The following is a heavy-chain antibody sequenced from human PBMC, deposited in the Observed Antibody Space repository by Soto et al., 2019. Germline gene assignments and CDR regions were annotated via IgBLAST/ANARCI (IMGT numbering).Heavy chain of an antibody. J-gene: IGHJ5*02. CDR3: AQDAVSGDGVWLMDS. CDR2: LLRIVSST. V-gene: IGHV3-23*01. CDR1: GFTFRSYA. Sequence: GGSLRLSCAASGFTFRSYAMSWARQAPGKGLEWVSSLLRIVSSTYYADSVKGRFTISSDISANSLYLQMDSLRAEDTAVYYCAQDAVSGDGVWLMDSWGQGTVVTVSS. D-gene: IGHD4-17*01.